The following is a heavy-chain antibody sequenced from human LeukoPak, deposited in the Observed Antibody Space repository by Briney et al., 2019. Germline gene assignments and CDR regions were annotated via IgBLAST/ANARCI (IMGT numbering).Heavy chain of an antibody. J-gene: IGHJ4*02. CDR1: GGSISSYY. D-gene: IGHD6-19*01. V-gene: IGHV4-59*01. Sequence: PSETLSLTCTVSGGSISSYYWSWLRQPPGKGLEWVGYIYYSGSTNYNPSLKSRVTISVDTSKNQFSLKLSSVTAADTAVYYCARQEYQIGGWMEMTFDYWGQGTLVTVSS. CDR2: IYYSGST. CDR3: ARQEYQIGGWMEMTFDY.